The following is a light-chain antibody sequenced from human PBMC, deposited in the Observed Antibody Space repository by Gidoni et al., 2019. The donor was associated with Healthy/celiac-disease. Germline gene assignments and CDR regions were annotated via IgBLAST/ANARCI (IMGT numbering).Light chain of an antibody. Sequence: QSALTQPASVSGSPGQSITISCTGTSSDVGGYNYVSWYQQHPGKAPKLMIYDVSNRPSGVSNRFSGSKSGNTASLTSSGLQAEDEAEYYCSSYTSSSFWVFGGGTKLTVL. CDR2: DVS. CDR3: SSYTSSSFWV. V-gene: IGLV2-14*01. J-gene: IGLJ3*02. CDR1: SSDVGGYNY.